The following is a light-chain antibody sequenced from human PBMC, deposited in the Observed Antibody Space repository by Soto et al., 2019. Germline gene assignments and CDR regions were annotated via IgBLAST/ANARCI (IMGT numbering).Light chain of an antibody. CDR1: NIGVKS. CDR3: QVWDSSSDHWV. CDR2: YDS. Sequence: SYELTQPPSVSVAPGKTARITCGGNNIGVKSVHWYQQRPGQAPVLVIYYDSDRPSGIPERFSGSNSGNTATLTISRVEAGDEADYYCQVWDSSSDHWVFGRGTKVTVL. V-gene: IGLV3-21*01. J-gene: IGLJ3*02.